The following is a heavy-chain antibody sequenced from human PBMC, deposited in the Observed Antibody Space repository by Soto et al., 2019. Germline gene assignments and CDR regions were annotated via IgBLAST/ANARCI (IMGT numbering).Heavy chain of an antibody. CDR1: GFMFSDYA. D-gene: IGHD3-16*01. Sequence: PGGSLRLSSAASGFMFSDYAMTWARQAPGKELEWVSGLLRPGISTYYADSVKGRFTISGDTSANTVYLQMDSLRAEDTAVYYCAKDARANEGIWIMDSWGQGT. V-gene: IGHV3-23*01. CDR3: AKDARANEGIWIMDS. CDR2: LLRPGIST. J-gene: IGHJ5*02.